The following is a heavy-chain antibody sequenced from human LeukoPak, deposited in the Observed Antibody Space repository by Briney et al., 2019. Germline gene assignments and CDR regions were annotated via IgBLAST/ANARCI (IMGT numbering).Heavy chain of an antibody. Sequence: ASVKVSCKASGYTFTSYGISWVRQAPGQGLEWMGWISAYSGNTNYAQKLQGRVTMTTDTSTSTAYMELRSLRSEDTAVYYCARDREMATIWFYYYGMDVWGQGTTVTVSS. CDR3: ARDREMATIWFYYYGMDV. CDR2: ISAYSGNT. J-gene: IGHJ6*02. CDR1: GYTFTSYG. D-gene: IGHD5-24*01. V-gene: IGHV1-18*01.